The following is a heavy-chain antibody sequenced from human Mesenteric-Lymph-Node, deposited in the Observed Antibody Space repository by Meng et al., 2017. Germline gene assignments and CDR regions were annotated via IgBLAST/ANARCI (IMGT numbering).Heavy chain of an antibody. CDR3: ARGVYGSGSWSPNSVKSFDY. CDR2: INHSGST. Sequence: GSLRLSCAVYGGSFSGYYWSWIRQPPGKGLDWIGKINHSGSTNYTPSPKSRVTISVDTSKNQFSLKLSSVTAADTAVYYCARGVYGSGSWSPNSVKSFDYWGQETLVTVSS. V-gene: IGHV4-34*01. CDR1: GGSFSGYY. D-gene: IGHD3-10*01. J-gene: IGHJ4*02.